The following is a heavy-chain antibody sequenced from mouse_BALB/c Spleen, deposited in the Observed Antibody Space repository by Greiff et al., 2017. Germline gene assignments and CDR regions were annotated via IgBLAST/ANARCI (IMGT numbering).Heavy chain of an antibody. D-gene: IGHD4-1*01. J-gene: IGHJ1*01. CDR1: GYTFTDYA. V-gene: IGHV1S137*01. CDR2: ISTYYGDA. Sequence: VQLQQSGAELVRPGVSVKISCKGSGYTFTDYAMHWVKQSHAKSLEWIGVISTYYGDASYNQKFKGKATMTVDKSSSTAYMELARLTSEDSAIYYCARSTGTSYWYFDVWGAGTTVTVSS. CDR3: ARSTGTSYWYFDV.